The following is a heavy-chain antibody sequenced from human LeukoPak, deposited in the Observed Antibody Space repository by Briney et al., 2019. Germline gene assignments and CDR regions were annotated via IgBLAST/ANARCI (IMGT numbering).Heavy chain of an antibody. Sequence: GRALRLTCAASGFTFSRYAMHVVRQAPGKGLEGVSGIAYDGSNKYSADSLKGRFTISRDNSNNTVYLQIDIRIAQDTAIYYRAKYSRAGAYDRHNEIDYWGQGALVTVSS. CDR3: AKYSRAGAYDRHNEIDY. CDR2: IAYDGSNK. CDR1: GFTFSRYA. D-gene: IGHD3-22*01. V-gene: IGHV3-30*18. J-gene: IGHJ4*02.